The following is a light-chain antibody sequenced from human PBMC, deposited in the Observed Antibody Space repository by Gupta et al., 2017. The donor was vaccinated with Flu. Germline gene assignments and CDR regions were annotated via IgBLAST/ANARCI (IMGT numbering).Light chain of an antibody. CDR2: KAS. V-gene: IGKV1-5*03. CDR1: QSISSW. Sequence: DIQMTQSPSTLSASVGDRVTITCRASQSISSWLAWYQQKPGKAPKLLIYKASSLESGVPSRFSGSGSGTEFTLTISSLQPDDFATYCCQQDKSYVYTFGQGTKLEIK. J-gene: IGKJ2*01. CDR3: QQDKSYVYT.